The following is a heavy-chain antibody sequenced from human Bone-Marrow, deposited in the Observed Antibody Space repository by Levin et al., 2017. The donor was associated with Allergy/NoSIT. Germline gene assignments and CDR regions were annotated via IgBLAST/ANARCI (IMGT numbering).Heavy chain of an antibody. CDR1: GGSIRSPDFY. Sequence: SETLSLTCTVSGGSIRSPDFYWSWIRQPPGTDLEFIGYISYSGSAYYNPSLKSRLTMSVDTSKNQFSLQLGSVTAADTAVYYCASFESSGYSSAFDIWGQGTMVTVSS. J-gene: IGHJ3*02. CDR3: ASFESSGYSSAFDI. D-gene: IGHD3-22*01. CDR2: ISYSGSA. V-gene: IGHV4-30-4*01.